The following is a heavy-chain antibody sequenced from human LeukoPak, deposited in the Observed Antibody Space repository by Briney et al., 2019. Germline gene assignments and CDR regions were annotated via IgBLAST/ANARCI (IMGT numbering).Heavy chain of an antibody. CDR1: GGSISIGSYY. CDR2: IYTSGST. D-gene: IGHD6-13*01. V-gene: IGHV4-61*02. J-gene: IGHJ4*02. Sequence: SETLSLTCTVSGGSISIGSYYWSWIRQPAGKGLEWIGRIYTSGSTNYNPSLKSRVTISVDTSKNQFSLKLSSVTAADTAVYYCARDNIAADGELYWGQGTLVTVSS. CDR3: ARDNIAADGELY.